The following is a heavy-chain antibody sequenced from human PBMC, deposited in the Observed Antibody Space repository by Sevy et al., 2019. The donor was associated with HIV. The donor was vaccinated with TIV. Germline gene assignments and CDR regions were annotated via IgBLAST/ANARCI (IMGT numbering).Heavy chain of an antibody. Sequence: ASVKVSCKASGGTFSSYAISWVRQAPGQGLEWMGGIIPIFGTANYAQKFQGRVTITADKPTSTAYMELSSLRSEDTAVYYCAGEQGIAGTFDYWGQGTLVTVSS. J-gene: IGHJ4*02. CDR1: GGTFSSYA. CDR2: IIPIFGTA. V-gene: IGHV1-69*06. D-gene: IGHD6-13*01. CDR3: AGEQGIAGTFDY.